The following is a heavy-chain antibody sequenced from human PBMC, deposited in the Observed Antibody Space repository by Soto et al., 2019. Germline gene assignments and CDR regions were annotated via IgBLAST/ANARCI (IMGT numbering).Heavy chain of an antibody. V-gene: IGHV3-33*01. CDR3: ARDLSSSWYSSWFDP. Sequence: GGSLRLSCAASGFTFSSYGMHWVRQAPGKGLEWVAVIWYDGSNKYYADSVKGRFTISRDNSKNTLYLRMNSLRAEDTAVYYCARDLSSSWYSSWFDPWGQGTLVTVSS. D-gene: IGHD6-13*01. J-gene: IGHJ5*02. CDR2: IWYDGSNK. CDR1: GFTFSSYG.